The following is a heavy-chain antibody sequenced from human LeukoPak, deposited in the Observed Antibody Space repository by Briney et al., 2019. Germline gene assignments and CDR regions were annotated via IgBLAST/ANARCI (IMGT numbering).Heavy chain of an antibody. D-gene: IGHD3/OR15-3a*01. J-gene: IGHJ5*02. Sequence: ASVKVSCKASGYTFTGYYMHWVRQAPGQGLEWMGRINPNIGGTNYAQKFQGRVTMTRDTSISTAYMELSRLRSDDTAVYYCARGRDLENWFDPWGQGTLVTVSS. CDR1: GYTFTGYY. CDR2: INPNIGGT. V-gene: IGHV1-2*06. CDR3: ARGRDLENWFDP.